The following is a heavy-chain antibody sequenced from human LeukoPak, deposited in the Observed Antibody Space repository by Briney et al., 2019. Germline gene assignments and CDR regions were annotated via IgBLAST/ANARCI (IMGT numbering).Heavy chain of an antibody. CDR1: GYTFTMYY. J-gene: IGHJ6*03. Sequence: GASVKVSCKASGYTFTMYYIHWVRQAPGQGLEWMGMINPSDGATTYAQRFQGRVTMTRDMSTTTVYMHLRSLRSEDTAVYFCARVRRWWLSVSLGVLFASYYTYYYMDVWGRGTTVTVSS. CDR3: ARVRRWWLSVSLGVLFASYYTYYYMDV. D-gene: IGHD3-16*01. V-gene: IGHV1-46*01. CDR2: INPSDGAT.